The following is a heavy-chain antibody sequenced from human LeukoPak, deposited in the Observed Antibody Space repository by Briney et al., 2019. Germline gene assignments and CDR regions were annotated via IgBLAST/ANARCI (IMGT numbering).Heavy chain of an antibody. CDR1: GYTFTSYD. CDR2: MNPNSGNT. CDR3: ARTYSSGWYYFDY. J-gene: IGHJ4*02. V-gene: IGHV1-8*01. Sequence: GASVKVSCKASGYTFTSYDINWVRQATGQGLERMGWMNPNSGNTGYAQKFQGRVTTTRNTPISTANMELSSLRSEDTAVYYCARTYSSGWYYFDYWGQGTLVTVSS. D-gene: IGHD6-19*01.